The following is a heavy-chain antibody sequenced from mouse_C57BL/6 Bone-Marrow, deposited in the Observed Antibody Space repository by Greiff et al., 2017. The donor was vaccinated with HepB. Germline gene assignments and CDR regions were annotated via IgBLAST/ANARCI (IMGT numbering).Heavy chain of an antibody. V-gene: IGHV10-1*01. J-gene: IGHJ3*01. CDR3: VSLLLWFFAY. CDR2: IRSKSNNYAT. Sequence: EVQRVESGGGLVQPKGSLKLSCAASGFSFNTYAMNWVRQAPGQGLEWVARIRSKSNNYATYYADSVKDRFTISRDDSESMLYLQMNTLKTEDTAMYYCVSLLLWFFAYWGQGTLVTVSA. D-gene: IGHD2-9*01. CDR1: GFSFNTYA.